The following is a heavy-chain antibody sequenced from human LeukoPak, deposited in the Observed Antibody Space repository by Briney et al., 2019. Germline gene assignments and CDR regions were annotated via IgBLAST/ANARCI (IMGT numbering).Heavy chain of an antibody. J-gene: IGHJ4*02. Sequence: GGSLRLSCAASGFTFSSYAMSWVRQAPGKGLEWVSAISGSGGSTYYADSVKGRFTISRDNSKNTLYLQMNSLRAEDTAVYYCAKEGYGYCSSTSCYGYYFDYWGQGTLVTVSS. D-gene: IGHD2-2*03. CDR3: AKEGYGYCSSTSCYGYYFDY. V-gene: IGHV3-23*01. CDR1: GFTFSSYA. CDR2: ISGSGGST.